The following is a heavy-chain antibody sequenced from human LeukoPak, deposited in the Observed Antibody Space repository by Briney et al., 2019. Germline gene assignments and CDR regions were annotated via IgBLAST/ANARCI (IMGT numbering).Heavy chain of an antibody. V-gene: IGHV4-59*11. J-gene: IGHJ4*02. CDR3: VRSVDYFDNTGPHMMFDY. Sequence: SETLSLTCTVSGGSFTTHYWSWIRRPPGKGLEWIGYLYHTGITKYNPSLKSRVSMSVDTSKNQFFLKVNSVTAADTAVYHCVRSVDYFDNTGPHMMFDYWGQGSLVTVSS. CDR2: LYHTGIT. D-gene: IGHD3-22*01. CDR1: GGSFTTHY.